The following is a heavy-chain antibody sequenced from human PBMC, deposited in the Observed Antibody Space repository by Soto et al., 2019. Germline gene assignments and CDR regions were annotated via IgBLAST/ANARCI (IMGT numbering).Heavy chain of an antibody. D-gene: IGHD3-9*01. CDR1: GYTFTSYG. CDR3: ARDQGYYDILTGYSGIDY. V-gene: IGHV1-18*01. J-gene: IGHJ4*02. CDR2: ISAYNGNT. Sequence: ASVKVSCKASGYTFTSYGISWVRQAPGQGLEWMGWISAYNGNTNYAQKLQGRVTMTTDTSTSTAYRELRSLRSDDTAVYYCARDQGYYDILTGYSGIDYWGQGTLVTVSS.